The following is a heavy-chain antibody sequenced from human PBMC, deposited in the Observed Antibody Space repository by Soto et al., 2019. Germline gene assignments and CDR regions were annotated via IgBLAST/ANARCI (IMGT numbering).Heavy chain of an antibody. CDR2: ISSSGSTI. V-gene: IGHV3-48*03. CDR3: ARELGYYGSGSYYISPGY. Sequence: LRLSCAASGFTFSSYEMNWVRQAPGKGLEWVSYISSSGSTIYYADSVMGRFIISRDNAKNSLYLQMNSLRAEDTAVYYCARELGYYGSGSYYISPGYWGQGTLVTVSS. D-gene: IGHD3-10*01. CDR1: GFTFSSYE. J-gene: IGHJ4*02.